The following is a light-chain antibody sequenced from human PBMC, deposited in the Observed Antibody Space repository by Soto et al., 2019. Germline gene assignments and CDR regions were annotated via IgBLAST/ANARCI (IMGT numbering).Light chain of an antibody. CDR1: QSVADNY. J-gene: IGKJ1*01. CDR2: AAS. CDR3: QQYGHSPRT. Sequence: EIVLTQSPGTLSLSPGDRATLSCKASQSVADNYLAWYQQKPGQAPRLLFYAASRRAIGIPDTFSGSGSGTDFTLTITRLEPEDFALYYCQQYGHSPRTFGQGTKVDIK. V-gene: IGKV3-20*01.